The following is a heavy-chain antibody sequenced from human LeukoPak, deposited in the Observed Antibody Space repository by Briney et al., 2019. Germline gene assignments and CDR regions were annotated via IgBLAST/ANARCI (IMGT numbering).Heavy chain of an antibody. CDR3: ARGQGGYCSGGSCSNKNWFDP. D-gene: IGHD2-15*01. V-gene: IGHV1-8*01. CDR2: MNPNSGNT. CDR1: GYTFTSYD. J-gene: IGHJ5*02. Sequence: ASVKVSCTASGYTFTSYDINWVRQATGQGLEWMGWMNPNSGNTGYAQKFQGRVTMTRNTSISTAYMELSSLRSEDTAVYYCARGQGGYCSGGSCSNKNWFDPWGQGTLVTVSS.